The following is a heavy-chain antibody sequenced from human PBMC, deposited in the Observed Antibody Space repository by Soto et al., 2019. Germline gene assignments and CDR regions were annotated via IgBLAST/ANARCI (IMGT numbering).Heavy chain of an antibody. CDR3: XXXXXXXPYY. CDR1: GYTFTSYG. J-gene: IGHJ4*02. V-gene: IGHV1-18*01. CDR2: ISAYNGNT. Sequence: QVQLVQSGAEVKKPGASVKVSCKASGYTFTSYGISWVRQAPGQGLEWMGWISAYNGNTNYAQKLQGRVTMTTDTXXXXXXXXXXXXXXXXXXXXXXXXXXXXXPYYWGQGTLVTVSS.